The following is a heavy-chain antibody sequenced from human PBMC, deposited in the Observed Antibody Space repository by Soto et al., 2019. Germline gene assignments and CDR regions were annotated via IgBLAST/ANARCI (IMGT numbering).Heavy chain of an antibody. J-gene: IGHJ5*02. CDR2: IYYSGST. Sequence: QLQLQESGPGLVKPSETLSLTCTVSGGSISSSSYYWGWIRQPPGQGMEWIGSIYYSGSTYYNPSLKSRVTISVDTSKNQFSLKLSYVTAADTAVYYCARHGASQKLWFGDRGGWFDPWGQGTLVTVSS. D-gene: IGHD3-10*01. CDR3: ARHGASQKLWFGDRGGWFDP. V-gene: IGHV4-39*01. CDR1: GGSISSSSYY.